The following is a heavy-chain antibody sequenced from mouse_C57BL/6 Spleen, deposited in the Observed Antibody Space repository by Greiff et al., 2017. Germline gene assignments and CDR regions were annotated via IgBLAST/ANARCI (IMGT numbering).Heavy chain of an antibody. J-gene: IGHJ1*03. CDR2: ISSGSSTN. Sequence: DVMLVESGGGLVKPGGSLKLSCAASGFTFSDYGMHWVRQAPGKGLEWVAYISSGSSTNYYADTVKGRFTISRDNAKNTLFLQMTSLRSEDTAMXCCASGGGFDVWGTGTTVTVSS. CDR3: ASGGGFDV. CDR1: GFTFSDYG. V-gene: IGHV5-17*01.